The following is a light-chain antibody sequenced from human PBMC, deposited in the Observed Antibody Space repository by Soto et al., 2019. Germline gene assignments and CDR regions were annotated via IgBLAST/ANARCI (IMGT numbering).Light chain of an antibody. CDR3: HQYNNWPLYT. CDR1: QSVSGN. J-gene: IGKJ2*01. CDR2: GAS. V-gene: IGKV3-15*01. Sequence: EIVMTQSPATLSVSPGEGATLSCRASQSVSGNLAWYQQKPGQAPRLLIYGASTRASGIPARFSGSGSGTEFTLTISSLQSVDFAVYYCHQYNNWPLYTFGQGTKLEIK.